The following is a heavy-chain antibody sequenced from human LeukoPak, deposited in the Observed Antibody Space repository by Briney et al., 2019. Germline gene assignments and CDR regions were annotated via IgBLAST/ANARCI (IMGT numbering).Heavy chain of an antibody. D-gene: IGHD2-21*01. CDR1: GFTFSTYW. Sequence: GGSLRLSCAASGFTFSTYWMHWVRQAPGKGLVWVSRINGNGGGTTYADSVKGRFTISRDNAKNTLYLQMNNLRAEDTAVYYCARALGGAGVFDPWGQGTLVTVSS. CDR2: INGNGGGT. V-gene: IGHV3-74*01. J-gene: IGHJ5*02. CDR3: ARALGGAGVFDP.